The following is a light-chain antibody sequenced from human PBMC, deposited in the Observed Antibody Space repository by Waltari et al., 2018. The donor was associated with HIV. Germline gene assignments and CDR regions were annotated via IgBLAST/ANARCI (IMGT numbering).Light chain of an antibody. CDR2: AAS. CDR1: QTVGSY. CDR3: HQSYSYPRT. V-gene: IGKV1-39*01. Sequence: DIDMTQSPSSLSASVGARVTITCRASQTVGSYLTWYQQKPGKAPKVLIYAASSLESGVPSRFSGSGSGTDFTLTIDSLQPEDFATYFCHQSYSYPRTFGQGTKVEIK. J-gene: IGKJ1*01.